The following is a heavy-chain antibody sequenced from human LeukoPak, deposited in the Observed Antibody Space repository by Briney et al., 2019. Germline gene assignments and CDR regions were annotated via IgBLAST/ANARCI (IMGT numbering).Heavy chain of an antibody. CDR3: ARHYYDSNAFDI. CDR1: GGSISSYY. Sequence: PSETLSLTCTVSGGSISSYYWSWIRQPPGKGLEWIGYIYYSGSTNYNPSLKSRVTISVDTSKNQFSLKLSSVTAADTAVYHCARHYYDSNAFDIWGQGTMVTVSS. J-gene: IGHJ3*02. D-gene: IGHD3-22*01. CDR2: IYYSGST. V-gene: IGHV4-59*08.